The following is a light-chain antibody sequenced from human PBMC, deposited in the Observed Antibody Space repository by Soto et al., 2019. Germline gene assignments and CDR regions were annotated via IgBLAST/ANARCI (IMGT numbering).Light chain of an antibody. Sequence: EIVLTQSPGTVSLSPGETAALSCRASQTVNSNYLAWYQQKPGQAPRLLIYGTTSRATGVPDRFSGGVSGPAFTLTISILEPEDVAVYTCQKYGSSPPTFGGGTQVEI. CDR3: QKYGSSPPT. J-gene: IGKJ4*01. CDR1: QTVNSNY. CDR2: GTT. V-gene: IGKV3-20*01.